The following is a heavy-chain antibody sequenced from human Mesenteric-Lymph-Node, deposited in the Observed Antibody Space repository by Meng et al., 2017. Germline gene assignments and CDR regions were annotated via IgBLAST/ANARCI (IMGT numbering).Heavy chain of an antibody. Sequence: GESLKISCAASGFTFSSYWMSWVRQAPGKGLEWVANIKQDGSEKYYVDSVKGRFTISRDNAKNSLYLQMNSLRAEDTAVYYCARLPEAGYSLSYFDYWGHGTLVTVSS. CDR1: GFTFSSYW. J-gene: IGHJ4*01. V-gene: IGHV3-7*01. D-gene: IGHD6-13*01. CDR3: ARLPEAGYSLSYFDY. CDR2: IKQDGSEK.